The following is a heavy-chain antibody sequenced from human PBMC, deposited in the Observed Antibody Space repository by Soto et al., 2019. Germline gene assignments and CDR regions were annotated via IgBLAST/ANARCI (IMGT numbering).Heavy chain of an antibody. Sequence: GGSLRLSCAASGFTFSSYAMHWVRQAPGKGLEWVAVISYDGSNKYYADSVKGRFTISRDNAKNSLYLQMNSLRDEDTAVYYCARDEDGYNDYFDYWGQGTLVTVSS. J-gene: IGHJ4*02. V-gene: IGHV3-30-3*01. CDR1: GFTFSSYA. CDR2: ISYDGSNK. CDR3: ARDEDGYNDYFDY. D-gene: IGHD5-12*01.